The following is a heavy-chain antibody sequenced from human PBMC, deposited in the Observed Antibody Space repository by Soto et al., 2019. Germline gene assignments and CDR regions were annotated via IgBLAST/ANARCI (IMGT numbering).Heavy chain of an antibody. CDR3: ARGDYYDNRGGAFDI. CDR2: IIPILGIA. V-gene: IGHV1-69*02. J-gene: IGHJ3*02. Sequence: ASVKVSCKASGGTFSSYTISWVRQAPGQGLEWMGRIIPILGIANYAQKFQGRVTITADKSTSTAYMELSSLRSEDTAVYYCARGDYYDNRGGAFDIWGQGTMVTVSS. D-gene: IGHD3-22*01. CDR1: GGTFSSYT.